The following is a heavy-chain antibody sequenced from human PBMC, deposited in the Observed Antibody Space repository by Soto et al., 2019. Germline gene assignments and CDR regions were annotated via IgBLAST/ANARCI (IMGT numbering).Heavy chain of an antibody. J-gene: IGHJ4*02. Sequence: QVQLQESGPGLVKPSQTLSLTCTVSGGSITSGDYYWRWIRQPPGKGLEWIGYIYYSGSTYYNPSLNSRVTISVDTSKNQFSRKLSSVTAADTAVYYCARGDSGYEPAFDYWGQGTLVTVSS. CDR3: ARGDSGYEPAFDY. CDR2: IYYSGST. V-gene: IGHV4-30-4*01. CDR1: GGSITSGDYY. D-gene: IGHD5-12*01.